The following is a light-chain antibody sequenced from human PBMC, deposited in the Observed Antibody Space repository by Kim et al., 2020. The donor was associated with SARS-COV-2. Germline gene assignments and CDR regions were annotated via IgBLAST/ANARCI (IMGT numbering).Light chain of an antibody. Sequence: SASVGDIVTITCQASQDISNYLNWYQQKPGKAPKLLIYDASNLETGVPSRFSGSGSGTDFTFTISSLQPEDIATYYCQQYDNLWTFGQGTKVDIK. CDR2: DAS. J-gene: IGKJ1*01. V-gene: IGKV1-33*01. CDR3: QQYDNLWT. CDR1: QDISNY.